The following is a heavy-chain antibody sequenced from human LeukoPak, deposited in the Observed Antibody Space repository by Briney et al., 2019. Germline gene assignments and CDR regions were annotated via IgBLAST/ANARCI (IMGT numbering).Heavy chain of an antibody. Sequence: NPSETLSLTCAVYGGSFSGYYWSWIRQPPGKRLEWIGEINHSGSTNYNPSLKSRVTISVDTTKNQFSLKLSSVTAADTAVYYCASRLKNYYYYYMDVWGKGTTVTVSS. D-gene: IGHD2-8*01. CDR3: ASRLKNYYYYYMDV. CDR1: GGSFSGYY. CDR2: INHSGST. J-gene: IGHJ6*03. V-gene: IGHV4-34*01.